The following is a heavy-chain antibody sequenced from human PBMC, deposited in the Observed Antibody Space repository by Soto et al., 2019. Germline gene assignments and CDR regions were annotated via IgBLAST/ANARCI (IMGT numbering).Heavy chain of an antibody. V-gene: IGHV3-NL1*01. CDR2: IYSGGST. D-gene: IGHD1-26*01. Sequence: PGGSLRLSCAASGFTFSSYGMHWVRQAPGKGLEWVAVIYSGGSTYYADSVKGRFTISRDNSKNTLYLQMNSLRAEDTAVYYCARDNPRGWELLHFYYYGMDVWGQGTTVTVSS. CDR3: ARDNPRGWELLHFYYYGMDV. CDR1: GFTFSSYG. J-gene: IGHJ6*02.